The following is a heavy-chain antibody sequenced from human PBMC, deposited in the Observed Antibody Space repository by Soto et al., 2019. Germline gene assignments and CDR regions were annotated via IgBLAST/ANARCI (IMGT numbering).Heavy chain of an antibody. CDR1: GYIFSTYT. D-gene: IGHD3-22*01. CDR2: INAANGNT. J-gene: IGHJ4*02. V-gene: IGHV1-3*01. Sequence: QVHLVQSGAEVKKPGASVKVSCKASGYIFSTYTMHWVRQAPGQRLEWMGWINAANGNTKYSQNFQGRVTISRDTSASTAYLELSSLGSEDTAVYYCARVSFETSGYADYWGQGTLVTVSS. CDR3: ARVSFETSGYADY.